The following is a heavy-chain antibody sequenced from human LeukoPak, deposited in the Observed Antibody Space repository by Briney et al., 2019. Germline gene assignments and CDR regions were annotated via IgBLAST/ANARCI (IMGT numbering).Heavy chain of an antibody. J-gene: IGHJ3*02. CDR2: IIPIFGTA. D-gene: IGHD2-21*01. V-gene: IGHV1-69*13. Sequence: ASVKVSCKASGGTFSSYAISWVRQAPGQGLEWMGGIIPIFGTANYAQKFQGRVTITADESASTAYMELSSLRSEDTAVYYCAREHMRGSDAFDIWGQGTMVTVSS. CDR3: AREHMRGSDAFDI. CDR1: GGTFSSYA.